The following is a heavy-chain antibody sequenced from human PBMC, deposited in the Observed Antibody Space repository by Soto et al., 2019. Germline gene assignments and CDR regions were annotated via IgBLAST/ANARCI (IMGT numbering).Heavy chain of an antibody. V-gene: IGHV3-53*01. CDR3: AGTYYYDSSGYYHYYYYYGMDV. CDR1: GFTVSSNY. J-gene: IGHJ6*02. Sequence: PGGSLRLSCAASGFTVSSNYMSWVRQAPGKGLEWVSVIYSGGSTYYADSVKGRFTISRDNSKNTLYLQMNSLRAEDTAVYYCAGTYYYDSSGYYHYYYYYGMDVWGQGTTVTVSS. D-gene: IGHD3-22*01. CDR2: IYSGGST.